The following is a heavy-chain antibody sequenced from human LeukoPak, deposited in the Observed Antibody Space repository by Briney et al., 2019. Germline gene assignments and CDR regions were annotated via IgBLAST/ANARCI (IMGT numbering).Heavy chain of an antibody. D-gene: IGHD5-18*01. CDR2: ISYDGSNK. V-gene: IGHV3-30*18. J-gene: IGHJ4*02. Sequence: GGSLRLSCAASGFTFSSYGMHWVRQAPGKGLEWVAVISYDGSNKYYADSVKGRFTISRDNSKNTLYLQMNSLRAEDTAVYYCAKDRGYSYGSFDYWGQGTLVTVSS. CDR3: AKDRGYSYGSFDY. CDR1: GFTFSSYG.